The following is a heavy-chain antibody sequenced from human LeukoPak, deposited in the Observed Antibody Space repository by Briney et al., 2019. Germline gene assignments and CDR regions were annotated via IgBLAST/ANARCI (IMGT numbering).Heavy chain of an antibody. CDR2: ISTDGSTT. J-gene: IGHJ3*02. D-gene: IGHD6-6*01. CDR1: GFTFRSYW. Sequence: GGSLRLSCAASGFTFRSYWMVWVRQVPGKGLVCVSHISTDGSTTIYADSVKGRFTISIDNAKNTVFLQMNSLRAEDTGVYYCTRDPTSSAKQGAFDIWGQGTMVTVSS. V-gene: IGHV3-74*01. CDR3: TRDPTSSAKQGAFDI.